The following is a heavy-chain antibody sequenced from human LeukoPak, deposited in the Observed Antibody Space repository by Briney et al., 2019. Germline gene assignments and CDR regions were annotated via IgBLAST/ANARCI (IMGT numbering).Heavy chain of an antibody. CDR3: ARDGVSGGRGWSGYYGAPLGY. Sequence: SETLSLTCTVSGGSISSYYWSWIRQPPGKGLEWIGYIYYSGSTNYNPSLKSRVTISVDTSKNQFSLKLSSVTAADTAVYYCARDGVSGGRGWSGYYGAPLGYWGQGTLVTVSS. V-gene: IGHV4-59*01. J-gene: IGHJ4*02. D-gene: IGHD3-3*01. CDR1: GGSISSYY. CDR2: IYYSGST.